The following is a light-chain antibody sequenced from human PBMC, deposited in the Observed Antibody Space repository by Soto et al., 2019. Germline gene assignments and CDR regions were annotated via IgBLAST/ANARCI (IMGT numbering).Light chain of an antibody. CDR1: SGDVANSDF. V-gene: IGLV2-8*01. CDR3: SSYANTNVM. Sequence: QSALTQPPSASGSPGQSVTISCIGTSGDVANSDFVAWYQQYPGKAPKLIIYEVTKRPSGVPNRFSGSKSGDTASLTVSGLQTEDEAVYYCSSYANTNVMFGGGTKVTVL. CDR2: EVT. J-gene: IGLJ3*02.